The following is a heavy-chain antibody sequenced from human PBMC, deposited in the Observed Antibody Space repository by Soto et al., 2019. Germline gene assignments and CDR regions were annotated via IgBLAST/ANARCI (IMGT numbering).Heavy chain of an antibody. V-gene: IGHV1-18*01. J-gene: IGHJ3*02. CDR2: ISVYNGNT. CDR1: GYTFTSYG. CDR3: ARDRLGYCSSTSCYAFDI. D-gene: IGHD2-2*01. Sequence: ASVKVSCKASGYTFTSYGISWVRQAPGQGLEWMGWISVYNGNTNYAQKLQGRVTMTTDTSTSTAYMELRSLRSDDTAVYYCARDRLGYCSSTSCYAFDIWGQGTMVTVSS.